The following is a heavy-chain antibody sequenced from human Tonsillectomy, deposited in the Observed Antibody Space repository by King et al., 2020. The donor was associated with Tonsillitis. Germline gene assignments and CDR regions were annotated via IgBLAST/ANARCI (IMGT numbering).Heavy chain of an antibody. CDR2: INPNSGGV. V-gene: IGHV1-2*02. D-gene: IGHD5-24*01. Sequence: VQLVQSGAEVKKPGASVKVSCKASGYTFTGYYMHWVRQAPGQGLEWMGWINPNSGGVNYAQKFQGRVTMTRDTSISTAYMELSRLRSDDTAVYYCARDALQLADISDCWGQGTLVTVSS. CDR1: GYTFTGYY. CDR3: ARDALQLADISDC. J-gene: IGHJ4*02.